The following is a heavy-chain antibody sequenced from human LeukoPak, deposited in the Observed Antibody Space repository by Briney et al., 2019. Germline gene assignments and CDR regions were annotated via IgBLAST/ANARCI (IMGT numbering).Heavy chain of an antibody. V-gene: IGHV1-69*04. CDR2: IITILGIA. CDR1: GGTFSSYA. CDR3: ARAGTVVVAENWFDP. Sequence: SVKVSCKASGGTFSSYAISWVRQAPGQGVEWMGRIITILGIANYAQKFQGRVTITADKATSTAYMELSSLRSEDTAVYYCARAGTVVVAENWFDPWGQGTLVTVSS. D-gene: IGHD2-15*01. J-gene: IGHJ5*02.